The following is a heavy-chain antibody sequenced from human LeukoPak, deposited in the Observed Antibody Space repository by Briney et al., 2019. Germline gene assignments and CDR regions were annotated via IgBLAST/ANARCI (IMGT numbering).Heavy chain of an antibody. D-gene: IGHD3-3*01. CDR2: INPNSGGT. Sequence: AASVTVSCKVSGYTFTGYYMHWVRQAPGQGFEGMGWINPNSGGTNYAQKFQGRVTMTRDTSISTAYMELSRLRSDDTAVYYCARELRFLEWYTNPYYFDYWGQGTLVTVSS. J-gene: IGHJ4*02. CDR3: ARELRFLEWYTNPYYFDY. V-gene: IGHV1-2*02. CDR1: GYTFTGYY.